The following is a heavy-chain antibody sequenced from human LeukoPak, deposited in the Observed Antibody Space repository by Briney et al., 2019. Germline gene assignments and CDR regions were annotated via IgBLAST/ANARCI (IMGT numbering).Heavy chain of an antibody. D-gene: IGHD5-12*01. J-gene: IGHJ4*02. CDR1: GGSIDSSSYY. V-gene: IGHV4-39*01. CDR3: ARRVDIVATIGEYYFDY. CDR2: IYYSGST. Sequence: PSETLSLTCTVSGGSIDSSSYYWDWIRQPPGKGLEWIGSIYYSGSTYYNPSLKSRVTMSVDTSKNQFSLKLSSVTAADTAVYYCARRVDIVATIGEYYFDYWGQGTLVTVSS.